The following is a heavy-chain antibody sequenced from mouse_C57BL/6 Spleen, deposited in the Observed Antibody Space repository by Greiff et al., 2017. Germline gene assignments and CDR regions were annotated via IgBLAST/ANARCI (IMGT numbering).Heavy chain of an antibody. CDR1: GYTFTDYE. CDR3: ARYYDGYYFDY. D-gene: IGHD2-3*01. CDR2: IDPETGGT. Sequence: QVQLQQSGAELVRPGASVTLSCKASGYTFTDYEMHWVKQTPVHGLEWIGAIDPETGGTAYNQKFKGKAILTADKSSSTAYMQLSSLTSEDSAVYFCARYYDGYYFDYWGQGTTLTVSS. J-gene: IGHJ2*01. V-gene: IGHV1-15*01.